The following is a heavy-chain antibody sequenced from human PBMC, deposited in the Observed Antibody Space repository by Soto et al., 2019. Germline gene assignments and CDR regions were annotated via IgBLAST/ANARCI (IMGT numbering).Heavy chain of an antibody. V-gene: IGHV3-48*03. Sequence: GSLRLSCAAPGFNFNIHALHWIRQAPGKGLEWVSYISGSGSITHYADSVKGRFTISRDNARNSLYLQMNSLRGEDTAVYYCAGRDGHNRRKAPYYYYYYGVGVWGRGTTVTVSS. CDR1: GFNFNIHA. J-gene: IGHJ6*02. D-gene: IGHD2-15*01. CDR2: ISGSGSIT. CDR3: AGRDGHNRRKAPYYYYYYGVGV.